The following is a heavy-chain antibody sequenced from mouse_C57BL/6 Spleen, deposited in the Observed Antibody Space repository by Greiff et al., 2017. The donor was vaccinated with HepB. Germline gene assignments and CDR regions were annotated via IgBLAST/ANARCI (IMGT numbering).Heavy chain of an antibody. V-gene: IGHV1-9*01. D-gene: IGHD1-1*01. Sequence: VQRVESGAELMKPGASVKLSCKATGYTFTGYWIEWVKQRPGHGLEWIGEILPGSGSTNYNEKFKGKATFTADTSSNTAYMQLSSLTTEDSAIYYCARERGPHYYGSSPFAYWGQGTLVTVSA. CDR3: ARERGPHYYGSSPFAY. CDR2: ILPGSGST. J-gene: IGHJ3*01. CDR1: GYTFTGYW.